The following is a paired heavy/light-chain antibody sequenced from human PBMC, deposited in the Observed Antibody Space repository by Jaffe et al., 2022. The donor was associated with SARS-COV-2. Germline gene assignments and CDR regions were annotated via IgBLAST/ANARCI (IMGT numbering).Heavy chain of an antibody. Sequence: QVQLQESGPGLVKPSETLSLTCTVSGGSISSYYWNWIRQPPGKGLEYIGYTHYNGRTNYNPSLKSRVTMSVDTSNNQLSLKLTSVTAADTAVYYCAKAMSYTIDVWGQGTTVTVSS. CDR1: GGSISSYY. J-gene: IGHJ6*02. D-gene: IGHD4-4*01. V-gene: IGHV4-59*01. CDR2: THYNGRT. CDR3: AKAMSYTIDV.
Light chain of an antibody. J-gene: IGLJ2*01. CDR1: SSDVGSYTR. Sequence: QSALTQPPSVSGSPGQSVTISCTGTSSDVGSYTRVSWFQQPPDTAPKLMIYDVSNRPSGVPDRFSGSKSGNTASLTISGLQAEDEADYYCSSYTSSDTLVFGRGTKLTVL. CDR3: SSYTSSDTLV. CDR2: DVS. V-gene: IGLV2-18*02.